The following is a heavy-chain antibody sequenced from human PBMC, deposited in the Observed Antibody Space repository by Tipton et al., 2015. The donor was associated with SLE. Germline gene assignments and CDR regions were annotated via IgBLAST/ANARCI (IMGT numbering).Heavy chain of an antibody. V-gene: IGHV4-4*07. J-gene: IGHJ2*01. CDR2: TYSSGDR. D-gene: IGHD4-17*01. Sequence: TLSLTCTVSGGSFSFDYWRWIRQPTGGGLEWIGRTYSSGDRDYNPSLRSRVTMSIDASQNRVSLRLKSVSAADTAVYYCARGSDGEYVRYFDVWGPGTLVTVSS. CDR1: GGSFSFDY. CDR3: ARGSDGEYVRYFDV.